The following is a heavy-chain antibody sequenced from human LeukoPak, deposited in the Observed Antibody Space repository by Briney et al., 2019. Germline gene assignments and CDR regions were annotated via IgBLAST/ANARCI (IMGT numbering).Heavy chain of an antibody. CDR3: AREWNRGVISRAFDY. V-gene: IGHV3-33*01. CDR2: IWYDGSNK. CDR1: GFTFSSYG. J-gene: IGHJ4*02. D-gene: IGHD3-10*01. Sequence: PGGSLRLSCAASGFTFSSYGMHWVRQAPGKGLEWVAVIWYDGSNKYYADSVKGRFTISRDNSENTLYLQMNSLRGEDTAVYYCAREWNRGVISRAFDYWGQGTLVTVSS.